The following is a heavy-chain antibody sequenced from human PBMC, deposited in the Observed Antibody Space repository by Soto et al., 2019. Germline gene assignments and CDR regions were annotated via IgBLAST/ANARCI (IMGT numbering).Heavy chain of an antibody. D-gene: IGHD3-10*01. CDR1: GYTFSNYD. V-gene: IGHV1-8*01. CDR3: VKVSRKGSAIDFDY. Sequence: QVQLVQSGAELKKPGASVKVSCKASGYTFSNYDMNWVRQATGQGPEWIGWVNPNNGDTGYAQKFKGRVTLTTDISTTTAYMELTGLRSEDTSIYYFVKVSRKGSAIDFDYWGQGTLITVSS. J-gene: IGHJ4*02. CDR2: VNPNNGDT.